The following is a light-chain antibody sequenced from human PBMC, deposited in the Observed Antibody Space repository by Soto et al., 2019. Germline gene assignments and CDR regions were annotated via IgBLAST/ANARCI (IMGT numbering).Light chain of an antibody. CDR2: LNSDGSH. J-gene: IGLJ2*01. Sequence: QSALTQSPSASASLGASVKLTCTLRSGHSSYAIAWHQQQPEKGPRYLMKLNSDGSHSKGDGIPDRFSGSSSGAERYLTISSLQSEDEADYYCQTWGTGVVFGGGTKLTVL. V-gene: IGLV4-69*02. CDR1: SGHSSYA. CDR3: QTWGTGVV.